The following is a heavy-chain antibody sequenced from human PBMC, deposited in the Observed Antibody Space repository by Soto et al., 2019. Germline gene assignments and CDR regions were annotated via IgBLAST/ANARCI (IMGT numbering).Heavy chain of an antibody. D-gene: IGHD6-6*01. CDR3: ASSCIAARSTEFDY. J-gene: IGHJ4*02. V-gene: IGHV1-69*13. CDR1: GGTFSRYA. CDR2: IIPIFGTA. Sequence: GASVKGSCKASGGTFSRYAISWVRQAPGQGLEWMGGIIPIFGTANYAQKFQGRVTITADESTSTAYMELSSLRSEDTAVYYCASSCIAARSTEFDYWGQGTLVTVSS.